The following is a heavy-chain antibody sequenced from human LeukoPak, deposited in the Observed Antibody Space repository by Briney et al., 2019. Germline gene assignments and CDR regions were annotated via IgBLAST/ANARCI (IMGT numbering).Heavy chain of an antibody. V-gene: IGHV3-30*04. CDR3: ARDIAVAGGFDY. D-gene: IGHD6-19*01. CDR1: GFTFSSYA. Sequence: GRSLRLSCAASGFTFSSYAMHWVRQAPGKGLEWVAVISYDGSNKYYADSVKGRFTISRDNSKNTLYLQMNSLRAEDTAVYYCARDIAVAGGFDYWGQGTLVTVSS. CDR2: ISYDGSNK. J-gene: IGHJ4*02.